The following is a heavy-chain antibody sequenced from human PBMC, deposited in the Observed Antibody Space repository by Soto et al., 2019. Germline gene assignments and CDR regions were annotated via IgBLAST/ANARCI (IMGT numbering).Heavy chain of an antibody. CDR3: ARGPLDIVLVPAASWFDP. J-gene: IGHJ5*02. D-gene: IGHD2-2*01. V-gene: IGHV1-3*05. Sequence: QVQLVQSGAEEKKPGASVKVSCKASGYTFTSYAMHWVRQAPGQRLEWMGWINAGNGNTKYSQKFQGRVTITRDTSASTAYMELSSLRSEDTAVYYCARGPLDIVLVPAASWFDPWGQGTLVTVSS. CDR1: GYTFTSYA. CDR2: INAGNGNT.